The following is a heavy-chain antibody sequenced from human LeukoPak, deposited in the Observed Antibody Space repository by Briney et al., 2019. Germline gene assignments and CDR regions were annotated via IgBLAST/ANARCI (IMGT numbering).Heavy chain of an antibody. CDR3: GKGSRLGDPLYCSGGSCYGLFDY. Sequence: GGSLRLSCAASGFTFSSYAMSWIRQAPGKGLEWVSAISGSGGSTYYADSVKGRFTISRDNSKNTLYLQMNSLRAEDTAVYYCGKGSRLGDPLYCSGGSCYGLFDYWGQGTLVTVSS. CDR2: ISGSGGST. V-gene: IGHV3-23*01. CDR1: GFTFSSYA. J-gene: IGHJ4*02. D-gene: IGHD2-15*01.